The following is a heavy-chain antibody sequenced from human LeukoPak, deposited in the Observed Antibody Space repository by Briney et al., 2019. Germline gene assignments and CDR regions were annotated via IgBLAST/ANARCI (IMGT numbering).Heavy chain of an antibody. Sequence: GGSLRLSCAASGFTFSSYSMNRVRQAPGKGLEWVSSISSSSSYIYYADSVKGRFTISRDNAKNSLYLQMNSLRAEDTAVYYCARDLTTMVRGVITNYYGMDVWGQGTTVTVSS. V-gene: IGHV3-21*01. CDR2: ISSSSSYI. CDR1: GFTFSSYS. D-gene: IGHD3-10*01. CDR3: ARDLTTMVRGVITNYYGMDV. J-gene: IGHJ6*02.